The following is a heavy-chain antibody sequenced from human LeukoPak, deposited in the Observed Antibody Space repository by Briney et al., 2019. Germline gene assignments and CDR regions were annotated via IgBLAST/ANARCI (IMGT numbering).Heavy chain of an antibody. Sequence: GGSLRLSCAASGFTFSSHAMSWVRQAPGKGLEWVSALIGSGGSTYYADSVKGRFTISRDNSKNTLYLQMNSLRAEDTAVYYCAKDGDSPTYYWGQGTLVTVSS. CDR1: GFTFSSHA. CDR2: LIGSGGST. V-gene: IGHV3-23*01. D-gene: IGHD2-21*01. CDR3: AKDGDSPTYY. J-gene: IGHJ4*02.